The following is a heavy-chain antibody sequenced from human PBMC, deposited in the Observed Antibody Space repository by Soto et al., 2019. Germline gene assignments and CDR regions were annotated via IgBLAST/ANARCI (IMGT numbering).Heavy chain of an antibody. Sequence: ASVKVSCKASGYTFTSYYMHWVRQAPGQGLEWMGIINPSGGSTSYAQKFQGRVTMTRDTSTSTVYTELSSLRSEDTAVYYCARGTRYDFWSGYYFFDYWGQGTLVTVSS. CDR3: ARGTRYDFWSGYYFFDY. CDR2: INPSGGST. CDR1: GYTFTSYY. V-gene: IGHV1-46*01. D-gene: IGHD3-3*01. J-gene: IGHJ4*02.